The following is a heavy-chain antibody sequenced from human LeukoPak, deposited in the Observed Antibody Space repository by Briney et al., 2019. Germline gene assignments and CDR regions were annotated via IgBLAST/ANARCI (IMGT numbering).Heavy chain of an antibody. Sequence: PGGSLRLSCAASGLSFSNYWMHWVRQAPGKGLVWVSRIKSDGSRTDYADSVKGRFTISRDNAKNTLYLQMNSLRAEDTAVYYCAKDLNYYYYYYMDVWGKGTTVTVSS. CDR2: IKSDGSRT. J-gene: IGHJ6*03. CDR1: GLSFSNYW. CDR3: AKDLNYYYYYYMDV. V-gene: IGHV3-74*01.